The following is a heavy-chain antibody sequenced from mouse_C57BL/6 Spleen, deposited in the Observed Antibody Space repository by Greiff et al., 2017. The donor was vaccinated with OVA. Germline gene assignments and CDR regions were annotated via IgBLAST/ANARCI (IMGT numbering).Heavy chain of an antibody. V-gene: IGHV1-15*01. J-gene: IGHJ2*01. CDR2: IDPETGGT. CDR1: GYTFTDYE. CDR3: TRNYDYGDFDY. D-gene: IGHD2-4*01. Sequence: QVQLQQSGAELVRPGASVTLSCKASGYTFTDYEMHWVKQTPVHGLEWIGAIDPETGGTAYNQKFKGKAILTADKSSSTAYMELRSLTSEDSAVYYCTRNYDYGDFDYWGKGTTLTVSS.